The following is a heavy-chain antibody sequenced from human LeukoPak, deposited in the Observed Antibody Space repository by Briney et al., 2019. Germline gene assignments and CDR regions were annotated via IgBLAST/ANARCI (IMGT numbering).Heavy chain of an antibody. J-gene: IGHJ3*02. V-gene: IGHV3-11*04. CDR2: ISSSGSTI. Sequence: PGGSLRLSCAASGFTFSDYYMSWIRQAPGKGLEWVSYISSSGSTIYYADSVKGRFTISRDNAKNSLYLQMNSLRAEDTAVYYCARESVVVVAATDHSSHDAFDIWGQGTMVTVSS. CDR1: GFTFSDYY. D-gene: IGHD2-15*01. CDR3: ARESVVVVAATDHSSHDAFDI.